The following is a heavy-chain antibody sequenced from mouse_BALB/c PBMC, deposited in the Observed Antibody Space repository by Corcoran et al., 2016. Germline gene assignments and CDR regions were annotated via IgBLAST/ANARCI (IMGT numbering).Heavy chain of an antibody. Sequence: EVQLQQSGAELVKPGASVKLSCTASGFNIKDTYMHWVKQRPEQGLEWIGRIDPANGNTKYDPKFQGKATITADTSSNTAYLQLSSLTSEDTAVYYCARGRGVRREEFYYAMDYWGQGTSVTVSS. CDR3: ARGRGVRREEFYYAMDY. J-gene: IGHJ4*01. CDR1: GFNIKDTY. D-gene: IGHD2-14*01. V-gene: IGHV14-3*02. CDR2: IDPANGNT.